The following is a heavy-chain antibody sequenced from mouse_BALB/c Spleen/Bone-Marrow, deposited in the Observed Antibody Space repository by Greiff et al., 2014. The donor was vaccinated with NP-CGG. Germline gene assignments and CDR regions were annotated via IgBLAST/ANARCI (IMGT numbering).Heavy chain of an antibody. V-gene: IGHV2-2*02. CDR2: IWTGGST. CDR1: GFSLTTYG. CDR3: ARNHRGYYFDY. D-gene: IGHD3-1*01. J-gene: IGHJ2*01. Sequence: VQLQQSGPGLVQPSQSLSITCTVSGFSLTTYGVHWVRQSPGKGLEWLGVIWTGGSTGYNAAFISRLSISKDNSKSQVFFEMNSLQANDTAIYYCARNHRGYYFDYWGQGTTLTVSS.